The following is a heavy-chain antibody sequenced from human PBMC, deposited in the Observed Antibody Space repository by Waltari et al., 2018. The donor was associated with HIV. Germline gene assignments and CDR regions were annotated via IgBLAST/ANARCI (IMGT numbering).Heavy chain of an antibody. D-gene: IGHD3-9*01. Sequence: QVQLVQSGAAVKKPGSSVKVSCKASGGTFSSYAISWVRQAPGQGLEWMGGIIPIFGTANYAQKFQGRVTITADESTSTAYMELSSLRSEDTAVYYCARALGILTGYCLGYWGQGTLVTVSS. J-gene: IGHJ4*02. CDR1: GGTFSSYA. V-gene: IGHV1-69*01. CDR3: ARALGILTGYCLGY. CDR2: IIPIFGTA.